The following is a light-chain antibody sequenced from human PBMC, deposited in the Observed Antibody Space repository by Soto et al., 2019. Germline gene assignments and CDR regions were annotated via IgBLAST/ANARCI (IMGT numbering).Light chain of an antibody. V-gene: IGLV7-46*01. J-gene: IGLJ3*02. CDR2: DTA. CDR1: TGAVTSGHY. Sequence: QAVVTQEPSLTVSPGGTVTLTCGSRTGAVTSGHYPYWFQQKPGQAPRALIYDTASKHSWTPARFSGSLLGGKAALTLSGAQPEDEADYYCLLYYGGAWVFGGGTKLTVL. CDR3: LLYYGGAWV.